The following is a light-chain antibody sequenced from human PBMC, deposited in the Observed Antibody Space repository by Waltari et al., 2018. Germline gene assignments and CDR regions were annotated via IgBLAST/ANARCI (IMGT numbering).Light chain of an antibody. CDR3: QQYKTYWGT. CDR1: QSVSNW. J-gene: IGKJ2*02. Sequence: DIQMTQSPSTLSASVEDGVTITCRASQSVSNWLAWYQQKPGKAPRLLICKASTLGSGVPPRFSGSGSGTEFTLTISSLQPDDFATYYCQQYKTYWGTFGQGTKLEIK. CDR2: KAS. V-gene: IGKV1-5*03.